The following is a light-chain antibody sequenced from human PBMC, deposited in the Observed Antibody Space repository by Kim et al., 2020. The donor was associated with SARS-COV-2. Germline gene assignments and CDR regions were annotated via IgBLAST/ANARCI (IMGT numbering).Light chain of an antibody. CDR1: QDISSY. V-gene: IGKV1-9*01. CDR2: AAS. Sequence: GDRVTIPCRASQDISSYLAWYQHKPGKAPKLLIYAASTLHSGVPSRFSGSGSGTDFTLTISSLQPEDFATYYCQQLNTYPTTFGQGTRLEIK. CDR3: QQLNTYPTT. J-gene: IGKJ5*01.